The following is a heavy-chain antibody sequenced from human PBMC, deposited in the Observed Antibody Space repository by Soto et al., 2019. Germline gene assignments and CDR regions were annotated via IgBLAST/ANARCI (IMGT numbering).Heavy chain of an antibody. Sequence: PSQTLSLTCSSSGDSVSSNTAAWYWIRQSPSRGLEWLGRTYYRSKWYNDYAVSVKSRITMKSDTSKNQVSLQLNPVTPEDTAVYYCARETNIDSGGYYYYAMDVWGQGTMVTVSS. CDR3: ARETNIDSGGYYYYAMDV. D-gene: IGHD6-19*01. V-gene: IGHV6-1*01. J-gene: IGHJ6*02. CDR1: GDSVSSNTAA. CDR2: TYYRSKWYN.